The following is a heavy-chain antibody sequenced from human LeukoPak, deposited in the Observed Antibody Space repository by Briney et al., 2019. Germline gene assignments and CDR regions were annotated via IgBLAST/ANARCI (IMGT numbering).Heavy chain of an antibody. CDR3: AKAGNPYNYGTHYFDY. J-gene: IGHJ4*02. CDR2: ISWNSGSI. D-gene: IGHD5-24*01. V-gene: IGHV3-9*01. CDR1: GFTFDDYA. Sequence: GGSLRLSCAASGFTFDDYAIHWVRQAPGKGLEWVSGISWNSGSIGYADSVKGRFTISRDNAKNSLYLQMNSLRAEDTALYYCAKAGNPYNYGTHYFDYWGQGTLVTVSS.